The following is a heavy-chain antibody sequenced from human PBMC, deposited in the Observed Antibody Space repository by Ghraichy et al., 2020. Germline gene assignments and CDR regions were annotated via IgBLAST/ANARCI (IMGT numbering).Heavy chain of an antibody. CDR3: TRGHHTAYGMDV. CDR1: GGTFSSYA. J-gene: IGHJ6*02. V-gene: IGHV1-69*04. D-gene: IGHD5-18*01. Sequence: SVKVSCKASGGTFSSYAISWVRQAPGQGLEWMGRIIPILGIANYAQKFQGRVTITADKSTSTPYMELSSLRSEDTAVYYCTRGHHTAYGMDVWGQGTTVTVSS. CDR2: IIPILGIA.